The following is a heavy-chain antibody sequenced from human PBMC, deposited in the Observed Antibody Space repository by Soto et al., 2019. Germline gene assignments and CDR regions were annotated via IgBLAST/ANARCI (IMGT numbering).Heavy chain of an antibody. V-gene: IGHV4-59*01. CDR3: ARVGGDCSSTSCYGVGYYYMDV. J-gene: IGHJ6*03. CDR1: GGSISSYY. D-gene: IGHD2-2*01. Sequence: SETLSLTCTVSGGSISSYYWSWIRQPPGKGLEWIGYIYYSGSTNYNPSLKSRVTISVDTSKNQFSLKLSSVTAADTAVYYCARVGGDCSSTSCYGVGYYYMDVWGKGTTVTVSS. CDR2: IYYSGST.